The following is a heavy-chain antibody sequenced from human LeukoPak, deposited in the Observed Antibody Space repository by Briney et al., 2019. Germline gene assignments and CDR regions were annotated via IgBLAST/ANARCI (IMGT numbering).Heavy chain of an antibody. D-gene: IGHD2-15*01. CDR2: IYYSGTT. V-gene: IGHV4-59*01. CDR1: GGSISTFY. Sequence: SETLSLTCTDSGGSISTFYWSWIRQPPGKGLEWIGYIYYSGTTKYNPSLKSRVTISVDTSKNQFSLKLSSVTAADTAVYYCAREAVGDCSGDKCYNWFDSWGQGALVTVSS. J-gene: IGHJ5*01. CDR3: AREAVGDCSGDKCYNWFDS.